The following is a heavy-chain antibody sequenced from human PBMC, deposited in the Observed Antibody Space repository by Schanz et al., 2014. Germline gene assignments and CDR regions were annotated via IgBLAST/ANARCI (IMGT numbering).Heavy chain of an antibody. CDR2: ISSTSTYL. D-gene: IGHD5-18*01. CDR1: GFTFSSYT. V-gene: IGHV3-21*01. J-gene: IGHJ6*02. Sequence: EVQLVESGGGLVKPGDSLRLSCAASGFTFSSYTMKWVRQAPGKGLEWVSSISSTSTYLYYADSVKGRFTISRDSARNSLYLQMNSLGVEDMAVYYCARGGYSYGSGYYAMDVWGQGTAVTVSS. CDR3: ARGGYSYGSGYYAMDV.